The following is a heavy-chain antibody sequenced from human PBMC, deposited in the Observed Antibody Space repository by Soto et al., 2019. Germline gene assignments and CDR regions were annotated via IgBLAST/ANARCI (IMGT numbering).Heavy chain of an antibody. Sequence: GGSLRLSCAASGFTFSSYGMHWVRQAPSKGLEWVAVIWYDGSNKYYADSVKGRFTISRDNSKNTLYLQMNSLRAEDTAVYYCARGSGSYWPSYFDYWGQGTLVTVSS. CDR1: GFTFSSYG. CDR3: ARGSGSYWPSYFDY. V-gene: IGHV3-33*01. J-gene: IGHJ4*02. D-gene: IGHD1-26*01. CDR2: IWYDGSNK.